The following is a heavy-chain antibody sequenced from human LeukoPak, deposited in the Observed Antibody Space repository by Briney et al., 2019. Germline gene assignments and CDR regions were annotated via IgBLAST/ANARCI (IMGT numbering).Heavy chain of an antibody. CDR3: ARLTTSTFYYYYGMDV. J-gene: IGHJ6*02. CDR2: ISAYNGNT. CDR1: GYTFTSYG. V-gene: IGHV1-18*01. D-gene: IGHD2/OR15-2a*01. Sequence: ASVTVSCKASGYTFTSYGISRVRQAPGQGLEWMGWISAYNGNTNYAQKLQGRVTMTTDTSTTTAYMELRSLRSDDTAVYYCARLTTSTFYYYYGMDVWGQGTTVTVSS.